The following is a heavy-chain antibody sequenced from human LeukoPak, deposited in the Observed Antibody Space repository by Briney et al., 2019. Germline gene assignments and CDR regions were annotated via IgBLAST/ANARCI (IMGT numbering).Heavy chain of an antibody. CDR1: GFTFSNYG. D-gene: IGHD4/OR15-4a*01. CDR3: ARRAGAYSHPYDY. CDR2: IYSDNT. Sequence: PGGTLRLSCAASGFTFSNYGMNWVRQAPGKGLEWVSFIYSDNTHYSDSVKGRFTISRDNSKNTLYLQMNSLRAEDTAVYYCARRAGAYSHPYDYWGQGTLVTVSS. V-gene: IGHV3-53*01. J-gene: IGHJ4*02.